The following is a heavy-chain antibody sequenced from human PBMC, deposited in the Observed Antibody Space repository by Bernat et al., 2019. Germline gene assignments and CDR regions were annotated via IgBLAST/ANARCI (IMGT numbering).Heavy chain of an antibody. CDR1: GFTFSSYW. D-gene: IGHD4-23*01. Sequence: EFQLMESGGGLVQPGGSLRLSCAASGFTFSSYWMSWVRQAPGKGLEWVANIKQDGSEKYYVDSAKGRFTISRDNAKNSLYLQMNSLRAEDTAVYYCVRLRGDGGGALDVWGQGTMVTVSS. CDR3: VRLRGDGGGALDV. J-gene: IGHJ3*01. CDR2: IKQDGSEK. V-gene: IGHV3-7*03.